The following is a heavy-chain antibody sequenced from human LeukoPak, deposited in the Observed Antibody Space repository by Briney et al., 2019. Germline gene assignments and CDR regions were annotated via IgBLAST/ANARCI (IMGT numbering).Heavy chain of an antibody. CDR2: TYRSTWYT. J-gene: IGHJ5*02. CDR3: ARQGVRYKYRSGWLTYNWFDP. D-gene: IGHD6-19*01. V-gene: IGHV6-1*01. CDR1: GDSVSSNSAA. Sequence: SQTLSLTCAISGDSVSSNSAAWNWIRQSPSRGLEWLGRTYRSTWYTDYAASVKSRISVSPDTSKNQFSLHLNSVTPDDTAVYYCARQGVRYKYRSGWLTYNWFDPWGQGTLVNVSS.